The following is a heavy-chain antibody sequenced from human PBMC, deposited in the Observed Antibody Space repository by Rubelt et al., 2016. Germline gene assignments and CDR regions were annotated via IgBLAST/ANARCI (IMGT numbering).Heavy chain of an antibody. CDR1: GYTFTAYY. Sequence: QVQLVQSGAEVKEPGASVKVSCKASGYTFTAYYIHWVRQAPGQGLEWMGRINCNNGGANYAQKFQGRVTMTSDTSRTTTDREMSSMRSDETAVYYCAREFPDFWGQGTLVTVSS. V-gene: IGHV1-2*06. CDR3: AREFPDF. J-gene: IGHJ4*02. CDR2: INCNNGGA.